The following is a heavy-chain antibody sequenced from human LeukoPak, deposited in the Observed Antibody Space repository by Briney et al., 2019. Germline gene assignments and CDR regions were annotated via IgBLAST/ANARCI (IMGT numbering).Heavy chain of an antibody. V-gene: IGHV4-59*01. D-gene: IGHD2-15*01. CDR1: GGSISSYY. CDR3: ARYCSGGSCYQDWRPSDP. J-gene: IGHJ5*02. CDR2: IYYSGST. Sequence: PSETLSLTCTVSGGSISSYYWSWIRQPPGKGLEWIGYIYYSGSTNYNPSLKSRVTISVDTSKNQFSLKLSSVTAADTAVYYCARYCSGGSCYQDWRPSDPWGQGTLVTVSS.